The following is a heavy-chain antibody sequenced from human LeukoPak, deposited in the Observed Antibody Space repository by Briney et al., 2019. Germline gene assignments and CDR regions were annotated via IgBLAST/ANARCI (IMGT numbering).Heavy chain of an antibody. V-gene: IGHV3-13*01. J-gene: IGHJ4*02. CDR3: ARVAKERVGGVYYFDY. Sequence: PGGSLRLSCAASGFTFSDYDMHWVRQATGKGLEWVSAIGTAGDTYYTGSVKRRFTISRENAKNSLYLQMNSLRAGDTAVYYCARVAKERVGGVYYFDYWCQGTLVTVSS. D-gene: IGHD1-1*01. CDR1: GFTFSDYD. CDR2: IGTAGDT.